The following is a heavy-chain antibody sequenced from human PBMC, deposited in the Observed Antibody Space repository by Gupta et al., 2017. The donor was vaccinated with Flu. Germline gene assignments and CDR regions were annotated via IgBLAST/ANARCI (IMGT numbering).Heavy chain of an antibody. V-gene: IGHV4-4*02. CDR2: IYHSGGT. CDR3: ASGTVAVAGKNYFDY. CDR1: GGSISSSYW. D-gene: IGHD6-19*01. J-gene: IGHJ4*02. Sequence: QVQLQESGPGLVKPSGTLSLTCAVSGGSISSSYWWSRVRQPPGKGMEWIGEIYHSGGTNYNPSLKSRVTISVDKSKNQFSLKLSSVTAADTAVYYCASGTVAVAGKNYFDYWGQGTLVTVSS.